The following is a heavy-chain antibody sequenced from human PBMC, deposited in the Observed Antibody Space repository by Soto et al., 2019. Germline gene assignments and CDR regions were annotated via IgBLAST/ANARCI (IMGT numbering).Heavy chain of an antibody. D-gene: IGHD6-13*01. CDR1: GGSISSSSYY. J-gene: IGHJ5*02. CDR3: ARHQTHSSSYVDP. V-gene: IGHV4-39*01. Sequence: QLQLQESGPGLVKPSETLSLTCTVSGGSISSSSYYWGWIRQPPGKGLEWIGSIFYSGSTYYNPSLKSRVPISVDTSKNQFSLKLSSVTAADTAVYYCARHQTHSSSYVDPWGQGTLVTVSS. CDR2: IFYSGST.